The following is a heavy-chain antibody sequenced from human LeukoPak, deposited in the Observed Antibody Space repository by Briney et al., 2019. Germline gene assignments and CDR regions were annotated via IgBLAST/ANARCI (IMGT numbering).Heavy chain of an antibody. J-gene: IGHJ1*01. D-gene: IGHD3-22*01. CDR1: GYTFTGYY. V-gene: IGHV1-2*02. CDR3: ARASYDSDYEYFQH. CDR2: INPNSGGT. Sequence: ASVKVSCKASGYTFTGYYMHWVRQAPGQGLEWMGWINPNSGGTNYAQKFQGRATMTRDTSISTAYMELSRLRSDDTAVYYCARASYDSDYEYFQHWGQSTLVTVSS.